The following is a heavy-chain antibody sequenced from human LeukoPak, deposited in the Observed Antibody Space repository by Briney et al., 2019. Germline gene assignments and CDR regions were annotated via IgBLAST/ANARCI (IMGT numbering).Heavy chain of an antibody. CDR3: ARGHYDYVWGSYQRYFDY. CDR1: GGSIRSTTYY. D-gene: IGHD3-16*02. Sequence: PSETLSLTCSVSGGSIRSTTYYWGWIRQPPGKGLEWIGSIYYSGNTYYSPSLMSRVTISVDTSKNQFSLKLSSVTAADTAVYYCARGHYDYVWGSYQRYFDYWGQGTLVTVSS. V-gene: IGHV4-39*07. CDR2: IYYSGNT. J-gene: IGHJ4*02.